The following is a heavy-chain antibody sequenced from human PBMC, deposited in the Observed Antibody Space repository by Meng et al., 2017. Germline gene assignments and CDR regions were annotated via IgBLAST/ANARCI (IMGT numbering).Heavy chain of an antibody. J-gene: IGHJ6*02. V-gene: IGHV3-23*01. Sequence: GESLKISCAAYGFTFSSYAMSWVRQAPGKGLEWVSAISGSGGSTYYADSVKGRFTISRDNSKNTLYLQMNSLRAEDTAVYYCAKDGGAWGEYWATYYYYGMDVWGQGTTVTVSS. CDR1: GFTFSSYA. CDR2: ISGSGGST. D-gene: IGHD4-17*01. CDR3: AKDGGAWGEYWATYYYYGMDV.